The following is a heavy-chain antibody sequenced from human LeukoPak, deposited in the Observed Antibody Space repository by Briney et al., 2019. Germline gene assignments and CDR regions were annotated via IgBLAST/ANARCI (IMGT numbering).Heavy chain of an antibody. J-gene: IGHJ5*02. V-gene: IGHV5-51*01. CDR3: ARRNYDFWSGSTNWFDP. Sequence: GESLKISCKGSGYSFTSYWIGWVRQMPGKGLEWMGIIYPGDSDTRYSPSFQGQVTISADKSISTAYLQWSSLKASDTAMYYCARRNYDFWSGSTNWFDPWGQGTLVTVSS. D-gene: IGHD3-3*01. CDR1: GYSFTSYW. CDR2: IYPGDSDT.